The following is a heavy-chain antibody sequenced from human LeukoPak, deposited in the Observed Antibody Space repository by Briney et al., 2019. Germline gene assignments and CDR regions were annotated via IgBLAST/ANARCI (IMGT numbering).Heavy chain of an antibody. V-gene: IGHV1-18*01. CDR1: GYTFTSYG. J-gene: IGHJ5*02. Sequence: ASVKVSCKASGYTFTSYGISWVRQAPGQGLEWMGWTSAYNGNTNYAQKLQGRVTMTTDTSTSTAYMELRSLRSDDTAVYYCARALRNIDWFDPWGQGALVTVSS. CDR3: ARALRNIDWFDP. D-gene: IGHD4-17*01. CDR2: TSAYNGNT.